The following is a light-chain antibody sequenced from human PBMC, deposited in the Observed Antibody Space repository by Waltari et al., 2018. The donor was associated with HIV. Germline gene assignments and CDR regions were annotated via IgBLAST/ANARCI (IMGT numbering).Light chain of an antibody. J-gene: IGLJ2*01. CDR3: SSYTSSSVV. CDR2: EVS. V-gene: IGLV2-14*01. CDR1: SSDVGGYNY. Sequence: QSALTQPASVSGSPGQSITIPCTGTSSDVGGYNYLSWYQQHPGKAPKLMIYEVSNRPSGVSNRFSGSKSGNTASLTISGLQAEDEADYYCSSYTSSSVVFGGGTKLTVL.